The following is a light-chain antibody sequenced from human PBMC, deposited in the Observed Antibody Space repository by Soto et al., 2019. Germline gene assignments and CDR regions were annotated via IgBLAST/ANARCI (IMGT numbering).Light chain of an antibody. J-gene: IGLJ1*01. CDR2: EVS. CDR3: SSHTSGDFRV. CDR1: SSDVGGYNY. V-gene: IGLV2-14*01. Sequence: QSALTQPASVSGSPGQSITISCTGTSSDVGGYNYVSWYQHHPGKAPKLMIFEVSNRPSGVSNRFSGSKSGNTASLTISGLQAEDEADYYCSSHTSGDFRVFGTGTKVTVL.